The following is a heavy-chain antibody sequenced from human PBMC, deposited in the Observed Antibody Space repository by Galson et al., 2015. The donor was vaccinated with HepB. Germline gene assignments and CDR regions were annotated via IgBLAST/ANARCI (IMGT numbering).Heavy chain of an antibody. CDR3: ASPGAFGSGFDY. CDR2: ISSSSSYI. Sequence: SLRLSCAASGFTFSSYSMNWVRQAPGKGLEWVSSISSSSSYIYYADSVKGRFTISRDNAKNSLYLQMNSLRAEDTAVYYCASPGAFGSGFDYWGQGTLVTVSS. D-gene: IGHD2-15*01. V-gene: IGHV3-21*01. CDR1: GFTFSSYS. J-gene: IGHJ4*02.